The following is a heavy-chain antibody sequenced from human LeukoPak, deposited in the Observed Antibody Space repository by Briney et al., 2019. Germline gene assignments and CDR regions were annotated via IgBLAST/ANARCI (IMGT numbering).Heavy chain of an antibody. Sequence: PGGSLRLSCAASGFTFSSYSMNWVRQAPGKGLEWVSYISGSSSTIYYADSVKGRFTISRDNAKNSLYLQMNRLRDEDTAVYYCARGVGYGGDSDFDYWGQGTLVTVSS. CDR2: ISGSSSTI. D-gene: IGHD4-23*01. J-gene: IGHJ4*02. V-gene: IGHV3-48*02. CDR3: ARGVGYGGDSDFDY. CDR1: GFTFSSYS.